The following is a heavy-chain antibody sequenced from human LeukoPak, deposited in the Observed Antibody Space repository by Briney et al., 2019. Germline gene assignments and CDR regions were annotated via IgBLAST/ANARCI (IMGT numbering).Heavy chain of an antibody. D-gene: IGHD4-17*01. J-gene: IGHJ4*02. CDR3: ARGTAYGDYVDY. CDR2: XXXSGXXX. CDR1: GYIFTXXX. V-gene: IGHV1-46*01. Sequence: ASVKVSCKASGYIFTXXXXHWVRQAPGQGLEXXXIXXXSGXXXXXXXXXXXXXXXXXXXXTXXVYMELSSXRCEDTAVYYCARGTAYGDYVDYWGQGTLVTVSS.